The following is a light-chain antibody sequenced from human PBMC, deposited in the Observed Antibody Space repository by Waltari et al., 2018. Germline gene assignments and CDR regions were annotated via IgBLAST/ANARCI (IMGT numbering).Light chain of an antibody. V-gene: IGKV3-20*01. CDR1: QKVRSNY. J-gene: IGKJ5*01. Sequence: VLTQSPGPLSLSPGERSTLACRASQKVRSNYLAWYQQKPGQAPRLLIYGASSRATGIPDRFSGSGSGTDFTLTISRLEPEDFAMYYCQHYDSSLITFGQGTRLEIK. CDR2: GAS. CDR3: QHYDSSLIT.